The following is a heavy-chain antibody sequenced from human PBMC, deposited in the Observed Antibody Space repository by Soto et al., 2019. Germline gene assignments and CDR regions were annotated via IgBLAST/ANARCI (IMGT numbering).Heavy chain of an antibody. V-gene: IGHV3-11*01. Sequence: QVQLVESGGDLVKRGGSRRLSCAASGYTFSDYYMSWIRQAPGKGLEWISYIDTSSTKIYYADSVKGRFTISRDNAKNSLYLEMNTLRVQDTAVYYCASHYDMWSGYLSPVDYWGQGTLVTVSS. CDR2: IDTSSTKI. D-gene: IGHD3-3*01. CDR1: GYTFSDYY. J-gene: IGHJ4*02. CDR3: ASHYDMWSGYLSPVDY.